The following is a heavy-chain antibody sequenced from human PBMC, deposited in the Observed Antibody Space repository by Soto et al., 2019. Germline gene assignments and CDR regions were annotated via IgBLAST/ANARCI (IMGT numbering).Heavy chain of an antibody. CDR1: GYTFTSYD. CDR3: ARDHGYDYVWGSYRY. Sequence: GASVKVSCKASGYTFTSYDINWVRQATGQGLEWMGWMNPNSGNTGYAQKFQGRVTMTRDTSTSTVYMELRSLRSDDTAVYYCARDHGYDYVWGSYRYWGQGTLVTGAS. J-gene: IGHJ4*02. V-gene: IGHV1-8*01. D-gene: IGHD3-16*02. CDR2: MNPNSGNT.